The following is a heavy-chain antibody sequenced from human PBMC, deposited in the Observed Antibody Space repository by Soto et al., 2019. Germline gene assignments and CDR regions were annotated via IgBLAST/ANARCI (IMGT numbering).Heavy chain of an antibody. CDR3: AGVTSNIFYGMDV. V-gene: IGHV3-23*01. J-gene: IGHJ6*02. CDR2: ISGSGGST. D-gene: IGHD2-8*01. Sequence: PGGSLRLSCAASGFTFSSYAMTWVRQAPGKGLEWVSAISGSGGSTYYADSVKGRFTISRDNSKNTLYLQMNSLRAEDTALYYCAGVTSNIFYGMDVWGQGTTVTDSS. CDR1: GFTFSSYA.